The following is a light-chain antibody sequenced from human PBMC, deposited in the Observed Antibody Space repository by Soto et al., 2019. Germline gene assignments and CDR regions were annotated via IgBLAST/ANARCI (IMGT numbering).Light chain of an antibody. Sequence: EVVLTQSPVTLSSFPVDRVTLSCRASQAVNSRLAWYQHKPGQAPRLLISGASSRATGIPDRLSGSGSGTDFTLTISRLEPEDFAVYYCQQYGSFGQGTKVDI. CDR1: QAVNSR. J-gene: IGKJ1*01. CDR2: GAS. V-gene: IGKV3-20*01. CDR3: QQYGS.